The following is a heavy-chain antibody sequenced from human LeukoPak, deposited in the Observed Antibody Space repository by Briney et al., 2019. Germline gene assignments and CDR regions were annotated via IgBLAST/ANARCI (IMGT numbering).Heavy chain of an antibody. J-gene: IGHJ4*02. CDR2: TCYRSKWFN. D-gene: IGHD6-19*01. V-gene: IGHV6-1*01. Sequence: SQTLSVTCVISGDSVSSKSAAWNWIRQSPSRGPEWLGRTCYRSKWFNDYAVSVKGRITINPDTSKNQFSLQLNSVTPEDTAVYFCARTSGYFDYWGQGTLVTVSS. CDR3: ARTSGYFDY. CDR1: GDSVSSKSAA.